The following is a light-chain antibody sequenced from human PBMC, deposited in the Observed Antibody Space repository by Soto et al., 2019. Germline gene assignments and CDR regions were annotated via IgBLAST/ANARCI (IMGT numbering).Light chain of an antibody. J-gene: IGLJ3*02. CDR3: ASYTSSSLWV. V-gene: IGLV2-14*01. CDR2: EVG. CDR1: SSDVGGFNY. Sequence: QSVLTQPASVSGSLGQSITISCTGTSSDVGGFNYVSWYQQHPGNAPKLMIYEVGNRPSGVSNRFSGYKSVNTASLTISGLQADDEADYYCASYTSSSLWVFGRGTKLTVL.